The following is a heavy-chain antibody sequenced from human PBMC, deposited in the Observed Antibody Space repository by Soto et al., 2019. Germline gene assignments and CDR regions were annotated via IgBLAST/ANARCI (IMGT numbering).Heavy chain of an antibody. Sequence: QVQLQESGPGLVKPSQTLSLTCTVSGGSISSGGYYWSWIRQHPGKGLAWIGYIYYSGSTYYNPSLKSRVTISVDTSKNQFSLKLSSVTAADTAVYYCARVRYCSGGSCYPRFDPWGQGTLVTVSS. CDR3: ARVRYCSGGSCYPRFDP. CDR1: GGSISSGGYY. D-gene: IGHD2-15*01. CDR2: IYYSGST. V-gene: IGHV4-31*03. J-gene: IGHJ5*02.